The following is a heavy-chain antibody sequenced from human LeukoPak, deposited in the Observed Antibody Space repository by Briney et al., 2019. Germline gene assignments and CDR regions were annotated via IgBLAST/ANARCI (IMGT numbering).Heavy chain of an antibody. V-gene: IGHV3-23*01. D-gene: IGHD6-19*01. CDR2: ISGSGGST. J-gene: IGHJ4*02. CDR1: GFTFSSYA. Sequence: PGGSLRLSCAASGFTFSSYAMSWVRQAPGKGLEWVSAISGSGGSTYYAYSVKVLFTIATDNSKNTLYLQMNSLRAEDTAVYYCAKVVLGGWYFDYWGQGTLVTVSS. CDR3: AKVVLGGWYFDY.